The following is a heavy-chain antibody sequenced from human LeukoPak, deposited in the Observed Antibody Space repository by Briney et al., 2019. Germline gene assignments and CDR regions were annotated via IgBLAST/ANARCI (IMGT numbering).Heavy chain of an antibody. V-gene: IGHV3-48*03. Sequence: GGSLRLSCAASGFTISSYEMNWVRQAPGKGLEWISYISTSGSTIFHADSVKGRFTISRDNAKNSLYLQMNSLRAEDTAVYYCARRGGFDIWGQGTMVTVSS. J-gene: IGHJ3*02. CDR2: ISTSGSTI. CDR3: ARRGGFDI. CDR1: GFTISSYE. D-gene: IGHD2-15*01.